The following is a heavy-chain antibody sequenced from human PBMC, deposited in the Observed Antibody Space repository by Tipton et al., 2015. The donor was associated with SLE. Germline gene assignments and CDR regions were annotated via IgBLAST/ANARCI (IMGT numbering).Heavy chain of an antibody. J-gene: IGHJ1*01. CDR1: GFTFSNHW. CDR3: ASWRSDYGNWGYFQH. Sequence: GSLRLSCAASGFTFSNHWMNWVRQAPGKGLEWVANIREDGNKKNYVDSVEGRFTVSRDNAKNSLYLQMNSLRAEDTAVYYCASWRSDYGNWGYFQHWGQGTLVTVSS. D-gene: IGHD4-11*01. CDR2: IREDGNKK. V-gene: IGHV3-7*01.